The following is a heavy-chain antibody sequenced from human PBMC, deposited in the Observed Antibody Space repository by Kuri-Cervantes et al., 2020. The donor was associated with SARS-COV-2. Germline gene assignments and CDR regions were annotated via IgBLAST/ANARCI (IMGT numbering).Heavy chain of an antibody. D-gene: IGHD1-20*01. Sequence: GGSLRLSCAASGFTFSSYSMNWVRQVPGKGLEWVGRIKSKSDGETTDYAAPVQGRFTISRDDSKNTLYLQMNILKAEDTAVYYCTTSITGTPFDYWGQGTLVTVSS. J-gene: IGHJ4*02. CDR1: GFTFSSYS. CDR2: IKSKSDGETT. CDR3: TTSITGTPFDY. V-gene: IGHV3-15*01.